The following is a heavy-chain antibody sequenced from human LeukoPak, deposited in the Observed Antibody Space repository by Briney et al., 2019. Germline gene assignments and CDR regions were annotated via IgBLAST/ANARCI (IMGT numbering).Heavy chain of an antibody. CDR2: IWFDGSNR. Sequence: GGSLRLSCAASGFTFSKYGMHWVRQAPGKGLEWVAVIWFDGSNRNHADSVKGRFTISRDNSKNTLYLQMNSLKVEDTAVYFCVRDYCSGGSCYENNWFDPWGQGTLVTVSS. CDR1: GFTFSKYG. CDR3: VRDYCSGGSCYENNWFDP. J-gene: IGHJ5*02. D-gene: IGHD2-15*01. V-gene: IGHV3-33*01.